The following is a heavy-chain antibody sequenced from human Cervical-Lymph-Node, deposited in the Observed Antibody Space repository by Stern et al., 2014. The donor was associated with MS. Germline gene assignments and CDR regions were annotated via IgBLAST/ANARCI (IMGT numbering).Heavy chain of an antibody. CDR3: ALRRSYYVF. Sequence: LVQSGSEVKKPGSSVKVSCKPSGDTFSNYALSWVRQAPGQGLEWVGGLIPFYGATRYGRKFQGRVTITPEESTGTAFMELTNLTSDDTAIYYCALRRSYYVFWGQGTLITVSS. CDR2: LIPFYGAT. J-gene: IGHJ4*02. CDR1: GDTFSNYA. D-gene: IGHD4-11*01. V-gene: IGHV1-69*01.